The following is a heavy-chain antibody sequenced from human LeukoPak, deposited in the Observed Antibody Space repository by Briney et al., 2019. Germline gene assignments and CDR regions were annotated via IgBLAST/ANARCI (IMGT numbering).Heavy chain of an antibody. CDR2: INPCGGST. CDR1: GYTFTSYY. V-gene: IGHV1-46*01. Sequence: ASGKVSCKTSGYTFTSYYIHWVRQAPGQGLEWMGIINPCGGSTSYAQKFQGRVTMTRDTSTRTVYMYLSSLRSEDTAVYYCARDHTIFGVVLYYFDYWGQGTLVTVSS. CDR3: ARDHTIFGVVLYYFDY. J-gene: IGHJ4*02. D-gene: IGHD3-3*01.